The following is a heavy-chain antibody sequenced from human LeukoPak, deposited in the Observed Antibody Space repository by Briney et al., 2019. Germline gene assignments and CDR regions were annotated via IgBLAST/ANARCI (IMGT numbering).Heavy chain of an antibody. J-gene: IGHJ6*02. D-gene: IGHD1-26*01. V-gene: IGHV1-46*01. CDR1: GYTLTSYY. Sequence: ASVKVSCKASGYTLTSYYMHWVRQAPGQGLEWMGIINPSGGSTSYAQKFQGRVTMTRDTSTSTVYMELSSLRSEDTAVYYCARRRGSYSSGGPPRNYGMDVWGQGTTVTVSS. CDR3: ARRRGSYSSGGPPRNYGMDV. CDR2: INPSGGST.